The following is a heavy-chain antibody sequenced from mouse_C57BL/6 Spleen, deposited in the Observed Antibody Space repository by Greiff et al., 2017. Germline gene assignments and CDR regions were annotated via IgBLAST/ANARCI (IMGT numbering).Heavy chain of an antibody. CDR2: ISSGSSTI. V-gene: IGHV5-17*01. CDR1: GFTFSDYG. J-gene: IGHJ4*01. D-gene: IGHD2-2*01. Sequence: EVKLMESGGGLVKPGGSLKLSCAASGFTFSDYGMHWVRQAPEKGLEWVAYISSGSSTIYYADTVKGRFTISRDNAKNTLFLQMTSLRSEDTAMYYCARPGVTHYYAMDYWGQGTSVTVSS. CDR3: ARPGVTHYYAMDY.